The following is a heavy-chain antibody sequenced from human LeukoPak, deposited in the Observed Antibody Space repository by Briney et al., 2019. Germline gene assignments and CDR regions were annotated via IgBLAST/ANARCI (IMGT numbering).Heavy chain of an antibody. D-gene: IGHD2-15*01. CDR1: GFTFSSYW. J-gene: IGHJ5*02. Sequence: SGGSLRLSCVASGFTFSSYWMHWVRQAPGKGLVWVSRINSDGRSTSYADSVKGRFTISRDNAKNTLYLQMNSLRAEDTAVYYCPRSSAATNWFDPWGQGTLVTVSS. V-gene: IGHV3-74*01. CDR2: INSDGRST. CDR3: PRSSAATNWFDP.